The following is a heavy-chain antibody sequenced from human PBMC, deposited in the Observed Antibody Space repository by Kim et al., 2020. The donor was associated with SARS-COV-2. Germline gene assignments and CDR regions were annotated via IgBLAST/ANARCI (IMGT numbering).Heavy chain of an antibody. CDR3: TTKRSATSLIAD. CDR1: GGSISSSGDF. Sequence: SETLSLTCTVSGGSISSSGDFWGWIRQPPGKGLEWIGSVAYSGSTFYNPSLKSRITISVDTSKNQYSLNLNSATATDTAVYYCTTKRSATSLIADWGQGALVTVSS. V-gene: IGHV4-39*01. J-gene: IGHJ4*02. CDR2: VAYSGST. D-gene: IGHD2-2*01.